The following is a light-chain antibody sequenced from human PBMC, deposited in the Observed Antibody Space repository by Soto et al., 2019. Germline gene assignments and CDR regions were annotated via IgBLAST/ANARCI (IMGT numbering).Light chain of an antibody. CDR1: QSLTSN. CDR2: DTS. V-gene: IGKV3-15*01. Sequence: EIILTQSLATLYVSPGERATLSSRASQSLTSNLAWYQQRPGQAPRLLIYDTSTRATDIPARFSGSGSGTEFTLTIASLQSEDFAVYYCQQYNHWPRMLSFGGGTRV. J-gene: IGKJ4*01. CDR3: QQYNHWPRMLS.